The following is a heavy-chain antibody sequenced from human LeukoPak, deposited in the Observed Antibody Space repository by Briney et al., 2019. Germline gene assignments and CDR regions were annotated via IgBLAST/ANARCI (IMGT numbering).Heavy chain of an antibody. D-gene: IGHD7-27*01. J-gene: IGHJ2*01. CDR3: GVHWGSGYYFDL. CDR1: GYTFTDHY. CDR2: INPKSGDT. Sequence: GASVKVSCKASGYTFTDHYVHWVRQTPGQGLEWMGWINPKSGDTNYAQKFQGRVTMTRDTSIVTAYMELSSLTSDDTVVYYCGVHWGSGYYFDLWGRASLVTVSS. V-gene: IGHV1-2*02.